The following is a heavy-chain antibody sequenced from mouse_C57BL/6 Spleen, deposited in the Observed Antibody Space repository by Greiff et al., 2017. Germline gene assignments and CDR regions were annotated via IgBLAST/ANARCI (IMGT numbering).Heavy chain of an antibody. Sequence: VQLQQSVAELVRPGASVKLSCTASGFNIKNTYMHWVKQRPEQGLEWIGRIDPANGNTKYAPKFQGKATITADTSSNTAYLQLSSLTSEDTAIYYGARSWELGRGGYYCDHWGQGTTLTVSS. V-gene: IGHV14-3*01. D-gene: IGHD4-1*01. CDR3: ARSWELGRGGYYCDH. CDR1: GFNIKNTY. CDR2: IDPANGNT. J-gene: IGHJ2*01.